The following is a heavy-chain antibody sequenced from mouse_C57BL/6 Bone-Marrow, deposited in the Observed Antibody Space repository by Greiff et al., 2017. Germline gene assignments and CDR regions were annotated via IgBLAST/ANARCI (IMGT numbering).Heavy chain of an antibody. CDR2: INPNNGGT. J-gene: IGHJ2*01. CDR3: ARGYYGSSYGDFDY. Sequence: EVQLQQSGPELVKPGASVKIPCKASGYTFTDYNMDWVKQSHGKSLEWIGDINPNNGGTIYNQKFKGKATLTVDKSSSTAYMELRSLTSEDTAVYYCARGYYGSSYGDFDYWGQGTTLTVSS. V-gene: IGHV1-18*01. D-gene: IGHD1-1*01. CDR1: GYTFTDYN.